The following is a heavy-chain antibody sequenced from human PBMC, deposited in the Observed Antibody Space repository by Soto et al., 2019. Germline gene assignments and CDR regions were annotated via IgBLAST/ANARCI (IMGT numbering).Heavy chain of an antibody. J-gene: IGHJ4*02. D-gene: IGHD2-8*01. V-gene: IGHV1-18*04. CDR2: ISPYDGNA. CDR1: AYTFSNYA. Sequence: ASVKVSCKTSAYTFSNYAISWVRQAPGPGLERMGWISPYDGNAKYPETFQGRVSLTTDTSTTTAYMELTSLTSDDTAIYCCARAISLIMAALDYWGQGTLVTVSS. CDR3: ARAISLIMAALDY.